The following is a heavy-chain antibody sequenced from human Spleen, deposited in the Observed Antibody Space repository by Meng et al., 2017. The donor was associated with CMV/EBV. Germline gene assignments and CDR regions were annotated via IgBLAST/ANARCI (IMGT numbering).Heavy chain of an antibody. CDR3: ARVLYDRTVRMAYYGMDV. V-gene: IGHV1-2*02. CDR2: INPDSGGT. CDR1: GYTFTGYY. D-gene: IGHD3-22*01. Sequence: GGSLRLSCKASGYTFTGYYMHWVRQAPGQGLEWMGWINPDSGGTNYAQKFRGRVTMTRDTSISTAYMELSRLRSDDTAVYYCARVLYDRTVRMAYYGMDVWGQGTTVTVSS. J-gene: IGHJ6*02.